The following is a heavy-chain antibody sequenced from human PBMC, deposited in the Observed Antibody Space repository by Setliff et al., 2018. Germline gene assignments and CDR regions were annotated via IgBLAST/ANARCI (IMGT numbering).Heavy chain of an antibody. Sequence: ASVKVSCKTSGYIFTNYYIHWVRQAPGQGLEWMGWINANTGGTREVQKFQGRVTMTRDTSIDTAYMEVNRLTYDDTAVYYCARVGGYASAWHGIEAFDIWGQGTKVTRLL. CDR3: ARVGGYASAWHGIEAFDI. J-gene: IGHJ3*02. D-gene: IGHD6-19*01. V-gene: IGHV1-2*02. CDR1: GYIFTNYY. CDR2: INANTGGT.